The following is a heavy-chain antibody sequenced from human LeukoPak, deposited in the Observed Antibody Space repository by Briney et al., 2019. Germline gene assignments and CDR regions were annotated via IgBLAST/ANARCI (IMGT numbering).Heavy chain of an antibody. Sequence: GSLRLSCAASGFTFSSYGMSWVRQAPGKGLEWIGEIYHSGSTNYNPSLKSRVTISVDTSKNQFSLKLSSVTAADTAVYYCARAKGITIFGVVTLANWFDPWGQGTLVTVSS. V-gene: IGHV4-34*01. CDR3: ARAKGITIFGVVTLANWFDP. CDR2: IYHSGST. CDR1: GFTFSSYG. D-gene: IGHD3-3*01. J-gene: IGHJ5*02.